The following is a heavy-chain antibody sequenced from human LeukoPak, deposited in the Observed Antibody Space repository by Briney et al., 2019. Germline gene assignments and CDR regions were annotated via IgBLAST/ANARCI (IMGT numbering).Heavy chain of an antibody. CDR1: GFTFTNYA. D-gene: IGHD5-18*01. J-gene: IGHJ4*02. CDR3: AKDITAMGDF. V-gene: IGHV3-23*01. Sequence: PGGSLRLSCAASGFTFTNYAMSWVRQAPGKGLEWVSATVGSGPDTYHADSVKGRFTISRDNSKNTLYLQMNSLRAEDTAVYYCAKDITAMGDFWGQGTLVTVSS. CDR2: TVGSGPDT.